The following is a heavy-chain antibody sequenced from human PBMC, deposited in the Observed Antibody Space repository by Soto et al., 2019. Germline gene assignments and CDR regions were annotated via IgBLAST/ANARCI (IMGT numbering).Heavy chain of an antibody. CDR2: MNPNRGNT. D-gene: IGHD3-16*01. CDR3: AREGVRGMDV. J-gene: IGHJ6*02. CDR1: GYTFTSSD. Sequence: QVQLVQSGAEVKKPGASVKVSCKASGYTFTSSDLNWVRQATGQGVEWMGWMNPNRGNTGYAQKFEGRVTMTTNTSISTAYMELSRLRSDATAVYYCAREGVRGMDVGGQGTTVTVSS. V-gene: IGHV1-8*01.